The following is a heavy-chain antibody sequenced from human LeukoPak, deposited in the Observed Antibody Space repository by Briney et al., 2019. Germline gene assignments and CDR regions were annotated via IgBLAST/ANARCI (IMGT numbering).Heavy chain of an antibody. CDR1: GGSISSYY. V-gene: IGHV4-59*08. CDR2: IYYSGST. D-gene: IGHD6-19*01. J-gene: IGHJ4*02. Sequence: SETLSLTCTVSGGSISSYYWSWIRQPPGEGLEWIGYIYYSGSTNYNPSLKSRVTISVDTSKNQFSLKLSSVTAADTAVYYCARHARSSGRHFDYWGQGTLVTVSS. CDR3: ARHARSSGRHFDY.